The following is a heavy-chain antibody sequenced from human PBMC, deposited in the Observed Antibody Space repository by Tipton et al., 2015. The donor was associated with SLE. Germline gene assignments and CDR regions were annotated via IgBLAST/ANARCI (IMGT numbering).Heavy chain of an antibody. CDR1: GFTFNNYA. J-gene: IGHJ4*02. CDR3: ARGHDSGSWLIDY. CDR2: IPYDGINE. D-gene: IGHD6-13*01. Sequence: SLRLSCTASGFTFNNYAMHWVRQPPGKGLQWVAVIPYDGINEHYADSAKGRFTISRDNSKNTLYLQMNSLRAEDTAMYYCARGHDSGSWLIDYWGQGTLVTFSS. V-gene: IGHV3-33*01.